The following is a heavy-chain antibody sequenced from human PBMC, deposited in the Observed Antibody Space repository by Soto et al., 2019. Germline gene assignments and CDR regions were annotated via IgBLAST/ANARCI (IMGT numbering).Heavy chain of an antibody. CDR1: GASISSSY. CDR3: ARDRMTSGYFDS. D-gene: IGHD1-26*01. CDR2: LHYSGNT. J-gene: IGHJ4*02. V-gene: IGHV4-59*01. Sequence: PSETLSLTCAVSGASISSSYWTWIRQPPGKGLEWIGYLHYSGNTNYNPSLKGRVTISEDTSRNQFSLRLNSVTAADTAVYYCARDRMTSGYFDSWGQGMLVTVS.